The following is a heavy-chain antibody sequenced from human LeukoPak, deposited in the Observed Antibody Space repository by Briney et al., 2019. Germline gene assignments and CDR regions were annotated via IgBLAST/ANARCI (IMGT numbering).Heavy chain of an antibody. J-gene: IGHJ3*01. D-gene: IGHD2/OR15-2a*01. Sequence: PSETLSLTCTVSGGSTTSMRRYSWSWIRQAPGKGLEWIGSISYGGSTNYNPSLKSRVAISVETSQNQFSLKLMTVTAADTAVYSCARDWGIRTTEYNAFDVWGRGTMVTVSS. V-gene: IGHV4-59*12. CDR1: GGSTTSMRRYS. CDR2: ISYGGST. CDR3: ARDWGIRTTEYNAFDV.